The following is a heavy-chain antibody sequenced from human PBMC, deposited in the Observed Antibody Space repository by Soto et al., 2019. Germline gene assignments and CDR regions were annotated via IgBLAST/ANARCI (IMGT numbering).Heavy chain of an antibody. Sequence: GASVKVSCKASGGTFSSYAISWVRQAPGQGLEWMGGIIPIFGTANYAQKFQGRVTITADESTSTAYMELSSLRSEDTAVYYCAKMVVPAQPHIDYWGQGTLVTVSS. CDR1: GGTFSSYA. V-gene: IGHV1-69*13. J-gene: IGHJ4*02. CDR3: AKMVVPAQPHIDY. CDR2: IIPIFGTA. D-gene: IGHD2-2*01.